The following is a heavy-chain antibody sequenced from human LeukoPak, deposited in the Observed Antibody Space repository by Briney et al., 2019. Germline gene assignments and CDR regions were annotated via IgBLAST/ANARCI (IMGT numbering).Heavy chain of an antibody. CDR3: AKSGLNRFDY. CDR1: GFTFSSYD. J-gene: IGHJ4*02. D-gene: IGHD2-15*01. CDR2: ISSSGSTI. V-gene: IGHV3-48*03. Sequence: GGSLRLSCAASGFTFSSYDMNWVRQAPGKGLEWVSYISSSGSTIYYADSVKGRFTISRDNANNSLYLQMNSLRAEDTAVYYCAKSGLNRFDYWGQGTLVTVSS.